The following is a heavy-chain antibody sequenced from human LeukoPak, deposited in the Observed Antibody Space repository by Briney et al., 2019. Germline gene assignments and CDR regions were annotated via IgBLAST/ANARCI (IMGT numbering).Heavy chain of an antibody. CDR1: GFSFSRFS. CDR2: ISHDGNNV. Sequence: GGSLRLSCEVSGFSFSRFSMHWVRQAPGKGLEWVAVISHDGNNVEYEDSVKGRLTISRDNSKNTVFLQINNVRAEDTAVYYCAKGQDWIAMITAFDSWGQGTLVTVSS. CDR3: AKGQDWIAMITAFDS. D-gene: IGHD3-22*01. J-gene: IGHJ4*02. V-gene: IGHV3-30*18.